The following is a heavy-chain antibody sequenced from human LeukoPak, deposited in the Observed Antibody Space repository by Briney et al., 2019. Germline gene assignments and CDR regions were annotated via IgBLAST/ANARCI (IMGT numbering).Heavy chain of an antibody. Sequence: GGSLRLSCAASGFTFSSYSMNWVRRAPGKGLEWVSSISSSSSYIYYADSVKGRFTISRDNAKNSLYLQMNSLRAEDTAVYYCARAQWLANEVDYWGQGTLVTVSS. D-gene: IGHD6-19*01. CDR1: GFTFSSYS. J-gene: IGHJ4*02. V-gene: IGHV3-21*01. CDR2: ISSSSSYI. CDR3: ARAQWLANEVDY.